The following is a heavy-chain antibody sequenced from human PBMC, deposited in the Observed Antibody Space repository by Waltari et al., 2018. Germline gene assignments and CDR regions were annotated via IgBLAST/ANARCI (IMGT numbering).Heavy chain of an antibody. CDR2: IYYSGST. J-gene: IGHJ6*02. D-gene: IGHD2-8*01. V-gene: IGHV4-39*07. CDR1: GGSISSSSYY. Sequence: QLQLQESGPGLVKPSETLSLTCTVSGGSISSSSYYWGWIRQPPGKGLEWIGSIYYSGSTYYNPSLKSRVTISVDTSKNQFSLKLSSVTAADTAVYYCAREDTNSNGMDVWGQGTTVTVSS. CDR3: AREDTNSNGMDV.